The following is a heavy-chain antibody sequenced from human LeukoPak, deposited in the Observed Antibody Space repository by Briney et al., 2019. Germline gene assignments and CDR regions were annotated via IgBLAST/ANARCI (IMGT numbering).Heavy chain of an antibody. CDR2: INHSGST. Sequence: SETLSLTCAVYGGSFSGYYWSWVRQPPGKGLEWIGEINHSGSTNYNPSLKSRVTISVDTSKNQFSLKLSSVTAAGTAVYYCASIEGTYDSSGYSNYWGQGTLVTVSS. CDR3: ASIEGTYDSSGYSNY. J-gene: IGHJ4*02. D-gene: IGHD3-22*01. V-gene: IGHV4-34*01. CDR1: GGSFSGYY.